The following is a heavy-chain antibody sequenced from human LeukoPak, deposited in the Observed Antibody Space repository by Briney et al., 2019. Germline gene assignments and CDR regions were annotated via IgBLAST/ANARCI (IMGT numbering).Heavy chain of an antibody. Sequence: GGSLRLSCAASGFTFSSYGMHWVRQAPGKGLEWVSSISSSSSYIYYADSVKGRFTISRDNAKNSLYLQMNSLRAEDTAVYYCAKDPGPYGSGSPIDYWGQGTLVTVSS. CDR3: AKDPGPYGSGSPIDY. V-gene: IGHV3-21*01. D-gene: IGHD3-10*01. J-gene: IGHJ4*02. CDR2: ISSSSSYI. CDR1: GFTFSSYG.